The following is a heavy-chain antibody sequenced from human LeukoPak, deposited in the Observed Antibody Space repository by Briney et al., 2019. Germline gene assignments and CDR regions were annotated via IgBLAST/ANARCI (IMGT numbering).Heavy chain of an antibody. Sequence: PGGSLRLSCAASGFIFSNYGMSWVRQAPGKGLEWVSSISFSSTHIYYADSIQGRFTISRDNAENSLYLQMNSLRAEDTAVYYCAREVRYCSSTGCPPGIWGQGTMVTVSS. V-gene: IGHV3-21*06. CDR1: GFIFSNYG. J-gene: IGHJ3*02. D-gene: IGHD2-2*01. CDR2: ISFSSTHI. CDR3: AREVRYCSSTGCPPGI.